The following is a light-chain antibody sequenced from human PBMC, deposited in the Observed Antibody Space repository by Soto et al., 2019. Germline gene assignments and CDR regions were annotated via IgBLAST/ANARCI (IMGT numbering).Light chain of an antibody. Sequence: EIVLTQSPGTLSLSPGERATLSCRASQSVSSSYLAWYQQKPGQAPRLLIYGASSRATGIPDRFSGSGSGTDFSLRISRLEAEDFAVYYCQQYGSSPTWTFGQGTKVEIK. J-gene: IGKJ1*01. CDR3: QQYGSSPTWT. V-gene: IGKV3-20*01. CDR2: GAS. CDR1: QSVSSSY.